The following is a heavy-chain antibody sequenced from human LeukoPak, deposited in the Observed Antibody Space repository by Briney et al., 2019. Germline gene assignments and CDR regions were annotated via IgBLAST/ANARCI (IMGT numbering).Heavy chain of an antibody. CDR3: AHSPRYSSGWYYDY. CDR1: GFSLSTSGVG. J-gene: IGHJ4*02. D-gene: IGHD6-19*01. Sequence: SGPTLVNPTQTLTLTCTFSGFSLSTSGVGVGWIRQPPGKALEWLALIYWDDDRRYSPSPKSRLTITKDTSKNQVVLTMTNMDPVDTATYCCAHSPRYSSGWYYDYWGQGTLVTVSS. V-gene: IGHV2-5*02. CDR2: IYWDDDR.